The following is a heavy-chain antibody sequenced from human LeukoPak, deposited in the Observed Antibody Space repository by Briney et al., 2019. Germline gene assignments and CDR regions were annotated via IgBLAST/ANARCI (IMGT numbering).Heavy chain of an antibody. CDR3: ARGRIAGAYYDSSGYPEETDLDY. D-gene: IGHD3-22*01. J-gene: IGHJ4*02. CDR2: ISSSSSYI. V-gene: IGHV3-21*01. CDR1: GFTFSSYS. Sequence: GGSLRLSCAASGFTFSSYSMNWVRQAPGKGLEWVSSISSSSSYIYYADSVKGRFTISRDNAKNSLYLQMNSLRAEDTAVYYCARGRIAGAYYDSSGYPEETDLDYWGQGTLVTVSS.